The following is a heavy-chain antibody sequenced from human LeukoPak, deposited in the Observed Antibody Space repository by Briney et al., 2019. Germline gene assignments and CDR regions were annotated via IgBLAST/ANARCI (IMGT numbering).Heavy chain of an antibody. V-gene: IGHV3-23*01. CDR2: XXXXXXRT. CDR1: AFTFSTFA. CDR3: AKDRGEYCGGGTCWGAFDI. D-gene: IGHD2-15*01. J-gene: IGHJ3*02. Sequence: GGSLRLSCAASAFTFSTFAMSWVRQAPGKGLXXXXXXXXXXXRTYYAXXXKGXFTISRDNSKNTLYLQMNSLRVEDTAVYYCAKDRGEYCGGGTCWGAFDIWGQGTMVTVSS.